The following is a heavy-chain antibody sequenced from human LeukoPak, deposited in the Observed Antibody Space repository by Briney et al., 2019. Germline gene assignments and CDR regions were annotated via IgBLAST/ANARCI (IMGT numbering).Heavy chain of an antibody. Sequence: KPSETLSLTCAVYGGSFGGYYWSWIRQPPGKGLEWIGEINHSGSTNYNPSLKSRVTISVDTSKNQFSLKLSSVTAADTAVYYCARDRGYSGYDAFDYWGQGTLVTVSS. CDR2: INHSGST. CDR1: GGSFGGYY. J-gene: IGHJ4*02. CDR3: ARDRGYSGYDAFDY. D-gene: IGHD5-12*01. V-gene: IGHV4-34*01.